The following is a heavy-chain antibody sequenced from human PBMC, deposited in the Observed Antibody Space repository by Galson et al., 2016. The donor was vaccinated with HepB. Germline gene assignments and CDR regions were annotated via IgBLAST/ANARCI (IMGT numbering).Heavy chain of an antibody. CDR1: GFSFRSYG. Sequence: SLRLSCAASGFSFRSYGMHWVRQAPGKGLEWVAVIWYDGRNEHYADSVKGRFTISRDNPKNTLDLQMNSLTAEDTGVYYCARDRGEEWLVGSVDYWGPGTMASVSS. V-gene: IGHV3-33*01. CDR2: IWYDGRNE. CDR3: ARDRGEEWLVGSVDY. D-gene: IGHD6-19*01. J-gene: IGHJ4*02.